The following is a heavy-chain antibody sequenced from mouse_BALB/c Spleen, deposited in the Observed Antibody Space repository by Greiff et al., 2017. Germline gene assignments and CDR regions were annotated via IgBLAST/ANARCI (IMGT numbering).Heavy chain of an antibody. CDR3: VRVYGNFFAY. Sequence: QVQLKESGPGLVAPSQSLSITCTVSGFSLTSYDISWIRQPPGKGLEWLGVIWTGGGTNYNSAFMSRLSISKDNSKSQVFLKMNSLQTDDTAIYYCVRVYGNFFAYWGQGTLVTVSA. D-gene: IGHD2-1*01. J-gene: IGHJ3*01. CDR1: GFSLTSYD. CDR2: IWTGGGT. V-gene: IGHV2-9-2*01.